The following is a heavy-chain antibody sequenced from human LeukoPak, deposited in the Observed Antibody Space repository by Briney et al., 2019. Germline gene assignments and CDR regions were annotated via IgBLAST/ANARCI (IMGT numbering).Heavy chain of an antibody. CDR2: INPHSGGR. CDR3: ARSAEHCNNGVCFTDYYMDV. CDR1: GYTFTDYF. Sequence: ASVKVSCKASGYTFTDYFIHWVRQAPGQGLEWMGWINPHSGGRNSAQKFQGRVTMTRDTSISTAYMELSSLTSDDTAVYFCARSAEHCNNGVCFTDYYMDVWGKGTTVTVSS. V-gene: IGHV1-2*02. J-gene: IGHJ6*03. D-gene: IGHD2-8*01.